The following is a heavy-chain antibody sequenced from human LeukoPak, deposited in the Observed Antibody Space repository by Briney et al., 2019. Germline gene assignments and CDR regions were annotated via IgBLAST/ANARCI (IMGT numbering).Heavy chain of an antibody. D-gene: IGHD5-18*01. CDR2: IYPGESDT. J-gene: IGHJ4*02. CDR3: ARSLTVARDYNYGYGY. Sequence: GESLKISCKGSGYSFPTYWIGWVRQMPGKGLEWMLIIYPGESDTRYSPSFQGQVTISADKSISTAYLQWSSLKASDTAMYYCARSLTVARDYNYGYGYWGQGTLVTVSS. CDR1: GYSFPTYW. V-gene: IGHV5-51*01.